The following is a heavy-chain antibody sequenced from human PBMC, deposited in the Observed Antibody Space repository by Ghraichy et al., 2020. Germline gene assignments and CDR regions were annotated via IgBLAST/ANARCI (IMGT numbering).Heavy chain of an antibody. Sequence: GGSLRLSCAASGFTFSSYSMNWVRQAPGKGLEWVSSISSSSSYIYYADSVKGRFTISRDNAKNSLYLQMNSLRAEDTAVYYCARDSGGRMEYLSAFDIWGQGTMVTVSS. CDR1: GFTFSSYS. D-gene: IGHD2-15*01. CDR2: ISSSSSYI. V-gene: IGHV3-21*01. J-gene: IGHJ3*02. CDR3: ARDSGGRMEYLSAFDI.